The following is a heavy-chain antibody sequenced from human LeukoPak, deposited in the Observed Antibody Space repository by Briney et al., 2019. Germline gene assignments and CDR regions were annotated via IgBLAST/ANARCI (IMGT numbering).Heavy chain of an antibody. V-gene: IGHV1-18*01. CDR3: ANLINYYDSSGYRPFQH. CDR2: ISTYTGNS. Sequence: ASVKVSCKASGYTFSNYVLTWVRQAPGQGLEWMGRISTYTGNSNYAQKFQDRVTMTTDTSTSTAYMELRNLRSEDTTVYYCANLINYYDSSGYRPFQHWGQGTLVTVSS. D-gene: IGHD3-22*01. J-gene: IGHJ1*01. CDR1: GYTFSNYV.